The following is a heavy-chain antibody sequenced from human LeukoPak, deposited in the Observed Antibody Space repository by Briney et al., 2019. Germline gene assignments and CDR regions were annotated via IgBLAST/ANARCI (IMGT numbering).Heavy chain of an antibody. J-gene: IGHJ4*02. CDR1: GFTFSSYA. CDR3: AREWWELPNYIDY. V-gene: IGHV3-30-3*01. CDR2: ISYDGSNK. Sequence: GRSLRLSCAASGFTFSSYAMHWVRQAPDKGLEWVAVISYDGSNKYYADSVKGRFTISRDNSKNTLYLQMNSLRAEDTAVYYCAREWWELPNYIDYWGQGTLVTVSS. D-gene: IGHD1-26*01.